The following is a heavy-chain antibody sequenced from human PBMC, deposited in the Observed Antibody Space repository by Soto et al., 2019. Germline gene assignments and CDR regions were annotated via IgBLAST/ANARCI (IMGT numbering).Heavy chain of an antibody. CDR3: ARVVVPTTATTSNWFDP. V-gene: IGHV1-46*01. Sequence: GSVKDSFKASGYTFTTYYLHLVRQAPGQGLEWMGIINPSGGSTNYAQRFQGRVTMTSDTSTSTVYMELRSLRADDTAVYYCARVVVPTTATTSNWFDPWGQGTLVTVSS. D-gene: IGHD4-17*01. CDR2: INPSGGST. J-gene: IGHJ5*02. CDR1: GYTFTTYY.